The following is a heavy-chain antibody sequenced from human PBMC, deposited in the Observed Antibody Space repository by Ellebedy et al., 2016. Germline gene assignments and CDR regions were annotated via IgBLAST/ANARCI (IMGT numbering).Heavy chain of an antibody. D-gene: IGHD6-19*01. J-gene: IGHJ4*02. V-gene: IGHV5-51*01. CDR3: ARQGEGVAGAGTNFVY. Sequence: GESLKISCEGSGYSFSSNWIGWVRQMPGKGLEWVGIIYPGDSDIRYSPSFQGQVTISADKSISTAYLQWSSLKASDTAMYYCARQGEGVAGAGTNFVYWGQGILVTVSS. CDR2: IYPGDSDI. CDR1: GYSFSSNW.